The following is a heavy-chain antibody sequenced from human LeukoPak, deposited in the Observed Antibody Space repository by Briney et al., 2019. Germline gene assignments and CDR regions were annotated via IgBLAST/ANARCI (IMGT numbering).Heavy chain of an antibody. CDR2: INWNSGRI. D-gene: IGHD6-19*01. Sequence: GRSLRLSCAASGFTFHDYAIHWVRQAPGKGLEWVSGINWNSGRIDYADSVKGRFTISRDNSKNTLYLQMSSLRAEDSAVYYCAKDTALAAVGSLHHWGQGTLVTVSS. V-gene: IGHV3-9*01. J-gene: IGHJ1*01. CDR1: GFTFHDYA. CDR3: AKDTALAAVGSLHH.